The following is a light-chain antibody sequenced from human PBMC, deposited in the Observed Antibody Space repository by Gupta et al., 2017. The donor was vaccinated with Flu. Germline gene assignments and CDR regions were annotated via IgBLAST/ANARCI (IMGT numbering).Light chain of an antibody. CDR3: SAYAGGNNWV. V-gene: IGLV2-8*01. Sequence: SAMTQPPPASGSPRPSVTISGTGTSSDVGDYKNVSWYQQYPGKAPKLMIDEVSKRPSGVPDRFSGSKSGNTASLTVAGLQAEDEAGYYCSAYAGGNNWVFGGGTKLTGL. CDR1: SSDVGDYKN. J-gene: IGLJ3*02. CDR2: EVS.